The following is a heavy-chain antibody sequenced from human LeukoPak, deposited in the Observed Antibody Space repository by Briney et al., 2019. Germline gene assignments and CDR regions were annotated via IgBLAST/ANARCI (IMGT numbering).Heavy chain of an antibody. D-gene: IGHD1-26*01. CDR2: MYYSGST. Sequence: SETQSLTCTVSGGSISSYYWSWIRQPPGKGLEWIGYMYYSGSTNYNPSLKSRLTISVDTSKNQFSLRLSSVTAADTAVYYCARDGCPTTKSGCVGNWFDPWGQGTLVTVSS. J-gene: IGHJ5*02. CDR1: GGSISSYY. CDR3: ARDGCPTTKSGCVGNWFDP. V-gene: IGHV4-59*01.